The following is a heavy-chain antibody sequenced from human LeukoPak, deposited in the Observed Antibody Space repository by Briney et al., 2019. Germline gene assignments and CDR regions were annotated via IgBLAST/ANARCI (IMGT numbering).Heavy chain of an antibody. CDR2: IKQDGSEK. J-gene: IGHJ4*02. D-gene: IGHD5-18*01. CDR1: GFTFSSYW. Sequence: HPGGSLRLSCAASGFTFSSYWMSWVRQAPGKGLEWVANIKQDGSEKYYVDSVKGRFTISRDNAKNSVYMQMNSLRVEDTAVYYCAGPDPYTYGCNLGYWGQGTLVTVSS. CDR3: AGPDPYTYGCNLGY. V-gene: IGHV3-7*03.